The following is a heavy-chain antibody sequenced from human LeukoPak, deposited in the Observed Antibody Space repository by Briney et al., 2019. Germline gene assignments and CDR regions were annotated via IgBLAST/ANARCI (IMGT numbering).Heavy chain of an antibody. CDR1: GYTFTSYY. D-gene: IGHD5-18*01. CDR3: AREHSYGYSFDY. J-gene: IGHJ4*02. Sequence: ASVKVSCKASGYTFTSYYMHWVRQAPGQGLEWMGIINPSGGSTSYAQRFQGRVTMTRDTSTSTVYMGLSSLRSEDTAVYYCAREHSYGYSFDYWGQGTLVTVSS. V-gene: IGHV1-46*01. CDR2: INPSGGST.